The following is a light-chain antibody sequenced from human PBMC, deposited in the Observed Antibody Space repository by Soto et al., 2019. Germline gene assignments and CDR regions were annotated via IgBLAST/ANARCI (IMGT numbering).Light chain of an antibody. CDR1: SSDVGGYNY. CDR3: CSYTTSNTRQIV. Sequence: LTQPASVSGSPGQSITISCTGTSSDVGGYNYVSWYQQHPGKAPKFMIYDVSSRPSGVSNRFSGSKSGNTASLTISGLQAEDEADYYCCSYTTSNTRQIVFGTGTKLTVL. CDR2: DVS. J-gene: IGLJ1*01. V-gene: IGLV2-14*03.